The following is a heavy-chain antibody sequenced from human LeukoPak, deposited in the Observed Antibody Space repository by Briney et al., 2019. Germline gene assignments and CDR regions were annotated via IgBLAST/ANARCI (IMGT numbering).Heavy chain of an antibody. Sequence: GGSLRLSCAASGFTFSSYAMSWVRQAPGKGLEWVSAISGSGGSTYYADSVKGRFTISRDNSKNTLYLQMNSLRAEDTAVYYCAKVGSSSWYERSDFDYWGQGTQVTVSS. CDR3: AKVGSSSWYERSDFDY. D-gene: IGHD6-13*01. CDR1: GFTFSSYA. CDR2: ISGSGGST. V-gene: IGHV3-23*01. J-gene: IGHJ4*02.